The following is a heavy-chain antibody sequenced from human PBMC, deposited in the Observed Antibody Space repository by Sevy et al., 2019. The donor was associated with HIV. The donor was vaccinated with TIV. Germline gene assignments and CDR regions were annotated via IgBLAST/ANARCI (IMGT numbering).Heavy chain of an antibody. CDR1: GFRFSDYY. CDR2: ISPSGITK. D-gene: IGHD5-18*01. CDR3: ARGMGWIQKWLPDY. V-gene: IGHV3-11*01. J-gene: IGHJ4*02. Sequence: GGSLRLSCEASGFRFSDYYMSWIRVAPGKGLECVSYISPSGITKYYADSVKGRFTISRDFAKNSLSLQMNSLKADDTAVYFCARGMGWIQKWLPDYWGQGTLVTVSS.